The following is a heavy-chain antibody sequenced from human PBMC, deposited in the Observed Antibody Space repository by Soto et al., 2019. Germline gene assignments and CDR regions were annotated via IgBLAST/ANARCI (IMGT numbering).Heavy chain of an antibody. V-gene: IGHV4-59*01. J-gene: IGHJ4*02. CDR1: GGSISSYY. D-gene: IGHD1-1*01. CDR2: IYYSGST. Sequence: SQTLSLTCTVSGGSISSYYWSWIRQPPGKGLEWIGYIYYSGSTNYNPSLKSRVTISVDTSKNQFSLKLSSVTAADTAVYYCARWELERRKYYFDYWGQGTLVTVSS. CDR3: ARWELERRKYYFDY.